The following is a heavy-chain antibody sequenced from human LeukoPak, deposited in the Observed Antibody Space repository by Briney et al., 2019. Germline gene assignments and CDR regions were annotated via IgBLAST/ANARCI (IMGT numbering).Heavy chain of an antibody. CDR1: GFTFSNDW. CDR3: APEVWELQGASDI. V-gene: IGHV3-7*01. CDR2: IKKDGSQK. Sequence: GGSLRLSCAASGFTFSNDWMTWVRQAPGKGLEWVANIKKDGSQKNYVDSVKGRFTISRDNAKNSLFLQMTSLRAEDTALYYCAPEVWELQGASDIWAKGQWSPSLQ. D-gene: IGHD1-7*01. J-gene: IGHJ3*02.